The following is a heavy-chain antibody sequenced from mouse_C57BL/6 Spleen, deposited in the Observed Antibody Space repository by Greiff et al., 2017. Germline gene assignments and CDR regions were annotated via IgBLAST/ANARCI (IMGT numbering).Heavy chain of an antibody. CDR2: ISSGGSYT. Sequence: DVMLVESGGDLVKPGGSLKLSCAASGFTFSSYGMSWVRQTPDKRLEWVATISSGGSYTYYPDSVKGRFTISRDNAKNTLYLQMSSLKSEDTAMYYCARWDYGNYGAYWGQGTLVTVSA. V-gene: IGHV5-6*02. CDR1: GFTFSSYG. J-gene: IGHJ3*01. D-gene: IGHD2-1*01. CDR3: ARWDYGNYGAY.